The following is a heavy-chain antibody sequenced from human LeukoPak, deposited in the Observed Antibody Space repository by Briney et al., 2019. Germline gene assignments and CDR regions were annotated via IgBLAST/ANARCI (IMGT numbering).Heavy chain of an antibody. J-gene: IGHJ4*02. CDR2: ISTYNGNT. Sequence: ASVKVSCKASAYTFTGYYMHWVRQAPGQGLEWMGWISTYNGNTNYVQNFRGRVTMTTDTSTSTAYMEMRSLRSDDTAVYYCAREDSSGYHFDYWGQGTLVTVSS. CDR3: AREDSSGYHFDY. CDR1: AYTFTGYY. D-gene: IGHD3-22*01. V-gene: IGHV1-18*04.